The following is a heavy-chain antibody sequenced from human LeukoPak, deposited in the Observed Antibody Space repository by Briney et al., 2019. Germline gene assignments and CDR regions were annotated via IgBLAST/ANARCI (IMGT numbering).Heavy chain of an antibody. CDR3: AKVLTGYYEDDAFDI. V-gene: IGHV3-23*01. CDR1: GCTFSSEG. CDR2: ISGSGGST. J-gene: IGHJ3*02. Sequence: GGSLRLSCAASGCTFSSEGMSWFRQAPGKGLEWVSAISGSGGSTYYADSVKGRFTISRDNSKNTLYLQMNSLRAEDTAVYYCAKVLTGYYEDDAFDIWGQGTMVTVSS. D-gene: IGHD3-9*01.